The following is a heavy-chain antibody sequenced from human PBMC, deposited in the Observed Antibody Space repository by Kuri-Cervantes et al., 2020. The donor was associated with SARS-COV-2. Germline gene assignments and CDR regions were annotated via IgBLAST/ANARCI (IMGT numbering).Heavy chain of an antibody. CDR3: ARDDGSGSYFTFDY. J-gene: IGHJ4*02. CDR2: ISYDGSNK. CDR1: GFTFSSYA. V-gene: IGHV3-30-3*01. Sequence: GESLKISCAASGFTFSSYAMHWVRQAPGKGLEWVAVISYDGSNKYYADSVKGRFTISIDNSKNTPYLQMNSLRAEDTAVYYCARDDGSGSYFTFDYWGQGTLVTVSS. D-gene: IGHD3-10*01.